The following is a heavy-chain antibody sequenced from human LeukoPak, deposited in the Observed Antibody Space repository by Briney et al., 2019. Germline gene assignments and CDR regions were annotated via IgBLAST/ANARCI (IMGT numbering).Heavy chain of an antibody. CDR1: GFTFDDYA. Sequence: GGSLRLSCAASGFTFDDYAMHWVRQAPGKGLEWVSGISWSSGSIGYADSVKGRFTISRDNAKNSLYLQMNSLRAEDTALYYCAKVAVAGNFDYWGQGTLVTVSS. J-gene: IGHJ4*02. D-gene: IGHD6-19*01. V-gene: IGHV3-9*01. CDR3: AKVAVAGNFDY. CDR2: ISWSSGSI.